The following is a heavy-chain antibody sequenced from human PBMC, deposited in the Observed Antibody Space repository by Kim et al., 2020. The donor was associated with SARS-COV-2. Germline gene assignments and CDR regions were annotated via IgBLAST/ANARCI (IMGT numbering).Heavy chain of an antibody. D-gene: IGHD7-27*01. CDR2: ST. CDR3: ARQMSGRFDF. Sequence: STNSAVSVQSRININADPSTNQFSLQLNSVTPEDTALYYCARQMSGRFDFWGQGTLVTVSS. J-gene: IGHJ4*02. V-gene: IGHV6-1*01.